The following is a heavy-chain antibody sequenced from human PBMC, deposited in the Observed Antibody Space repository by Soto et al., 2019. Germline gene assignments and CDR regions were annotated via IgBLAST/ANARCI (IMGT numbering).Heavy chain of an antibody. J-gene: IGHJ5*02. D-gene: IGHD6-13*01. CDR1: GGSISSSSCY. V-gene: IGHV4-39*01. Sequence: PSETLSLTCAVSGGSISSSSCYWGWIRQPPGKGLEWIGSIYYSGSTYYNPSLKSRVTISVDTSKNQFSLKLSSVTAADTDVYYCARAAAAGGWFDPWGQGTLVTVSS. CDR2: IYYSGST. CDR3: ARAAAAGGWFDP.